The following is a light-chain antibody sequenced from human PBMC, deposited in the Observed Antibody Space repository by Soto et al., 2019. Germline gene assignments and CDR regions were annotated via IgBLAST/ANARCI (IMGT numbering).Light chain of an antibody. V-gene: IGKV3-15*01. CDR2: AAS. Sequence: EIVMTQSPATLSVSPGDRATLSCRASQSVSSDLAWYLQKPGQAPNLLVYAASTRATGMPSRFSGSGSGTEFTLTISSLQSEDFAVYYCQQYNSCPLTFGQGTKLEIK. CDR3: QQYNSCPLT. J-gene: IGKJ2*01. CDR1: QSVSSD.